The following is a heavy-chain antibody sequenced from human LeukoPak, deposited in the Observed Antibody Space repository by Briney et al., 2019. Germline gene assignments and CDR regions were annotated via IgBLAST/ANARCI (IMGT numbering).Heavy chain of an antibody. D-gene: IGHD6-6*01. V-gene: IGHV1-8*01. CDR1: GYTFTSHD. CDR3: TIAARPDDY. Sequence: ASVKVSCKASGYTFTSHDVNWLRQATGQGLEWLGWMNPNSGHTGFAQKFQGRVTMTRDTSTSTVYMELSSLRSEDTAVYYCTIAARPDDYWGQGTLVTVSS. CDR2: MNPNSGHT. J-gene: IGHJ4*02.